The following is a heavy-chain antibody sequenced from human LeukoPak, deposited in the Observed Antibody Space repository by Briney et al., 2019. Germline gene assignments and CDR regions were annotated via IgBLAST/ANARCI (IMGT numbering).Heavy chain of an antibody. CDR3: ARGSSRYGSGSSIDY. V-gene: IGHV3-21*01. CDR2: ISSSSYI. J-gene: IGHJ4*02. Sequence: GGSLRLSCAASGFTFSSYSMNWVRQAPGKGLEWVSSISSSSYIYYADSVTGRFTISRDNAKNSLYLQMNSLRAEDTAVYYCARGSSRYGSGSSIDYWGQGTLVTVSS. D-gene: IGHD3-10*01. CDR1: GFTFSSYS.